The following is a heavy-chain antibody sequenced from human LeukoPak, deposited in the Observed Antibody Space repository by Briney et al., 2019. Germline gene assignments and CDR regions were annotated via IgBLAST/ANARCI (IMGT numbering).Heavy chain of an antibody. CDR1: GYSFTAYW. D-gene: IGHD2-2*01. CDR2: IYPGDSDT. J-gene: IGHJ4*02. CDR3: ARRIVATATYYFDY. V-gene: IGHV5-51*01. Sequence: GESLKISCKGSGYSFTAYWIGWVRQMPGKGLEWMGIIYPGDSDTRYSPSFEGQVTISADKSISTAHLEWSSLKASDTAMYYCARRIVATATYYFDYWGQGTLVTVSS.